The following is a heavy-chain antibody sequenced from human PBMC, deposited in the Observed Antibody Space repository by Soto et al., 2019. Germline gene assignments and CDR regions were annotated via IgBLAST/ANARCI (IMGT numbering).Heavy chain of an antibody. J-gene: IGHJ4*02. CDR3: ARGGALDGTSPPFNH. V-gene: IGHV1-2*02. Sequence: ASVKVSCKASGYTFSGHYIRWIRQAPGKGPEWLGWINANSGDTDRAPKFQDRLTMTRDTSISTAYMELSRLRSDDTAVYYCARGGALDGTSPPFNHWGQGTMVTVSS. CDR1: GYTFSGHY. CDR2: INANSGDT. D-gene: IGHD6-19*01.